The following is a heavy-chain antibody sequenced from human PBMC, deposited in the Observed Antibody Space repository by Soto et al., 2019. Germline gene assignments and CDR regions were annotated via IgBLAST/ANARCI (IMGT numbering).Heavy chain of an antibody. D-gene: IGHD3-10*01. CDR2: ISGSGGST. J-gene: IGHJ4*02. CDR1: GFTFSSYV. V-gene: IGHV3-23*01. CDR3: APHLWFGELYY. Sequence: EVQLLESGGGLVQPGGSLRLSCAASGFTFSSYVMSWVRQAPGKGLDWVSVISGSGGSTYYADSVKGRFTISRDNSKNTLYLQMNSLRAEDTAVYYCAPHLWFGELYYWGQGTLVTVSS.